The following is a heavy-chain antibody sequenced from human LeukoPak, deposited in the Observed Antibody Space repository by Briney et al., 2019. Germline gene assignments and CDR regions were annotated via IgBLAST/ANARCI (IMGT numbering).Heavy chain of an antibody. CDR3: ARARDSLGYCTNGVCPDY. CDR2: ISAYNGNT. J-gene: IGHJ4*02. V-gene: IGHV1-18*01. Sequence: ASVKVSCKASGYTFTSYGISWVRQAPGQGLEWMGWISAYNGNTNYAQKLQGRVTMTTDTSTSTAYMELRSLRSDDTAVYYCARARDSLGYCTNGVCPDYWGQGTLVTVSS. D-gene: IGHD2-8*01. CDR1: GYTFTSYG.